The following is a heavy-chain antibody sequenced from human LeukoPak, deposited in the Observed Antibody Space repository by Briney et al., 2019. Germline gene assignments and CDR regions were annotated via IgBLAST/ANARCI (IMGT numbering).Heavy chain of an antibody. Sequence: SETLSLTCAIYGGSFSGYFWSWIRQPPGKGLEWIGEINHSGSTNYNPSLKSRVTISVDTSENQFSLKLRSVTAADTAVYYCARGQYKSGWYYGYWGQGTLVTVSS. CDR1: GGSFSGYF. CDR2: INHSGST. D-gene: IGHD6-19*01. CDR3: ARGQYKSGWYYGY. V-gene: IGHV4-34*01. J-gene: IGHJ4*02.